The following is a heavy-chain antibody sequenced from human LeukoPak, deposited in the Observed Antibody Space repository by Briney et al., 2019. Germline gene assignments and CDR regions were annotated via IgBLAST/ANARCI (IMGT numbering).Heavy chain of an antibody. J-gene: IGHJ3*02. V-gene: IGHV5-51*01. CDR2: IYPGDSDS. CDR3: ACFFKDYGDNLDAFHI. CDR1: GCSYTTYW. D-gene: IGHD4/OR15-4a*01. Sequence: ESLKISCKGSGCSYTTYWIAWVRQMPGKGLEWMGIIYPGDSDSRYSPSFQGQVSISADKSINTAYLQWSSLKASDTAMYYCACFFKDYGDNLDAFHIWGQGTMVTVSS.